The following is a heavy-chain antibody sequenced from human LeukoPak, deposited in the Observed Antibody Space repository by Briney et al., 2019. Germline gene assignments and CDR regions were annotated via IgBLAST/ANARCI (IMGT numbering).Heavy chain of an antibody. CDR3: ARRPLYYYDSSGYFGLYYYYYMDV. J-gene: IGHJ6*03. D-gene: IGHD3-22*01. CDR2: INHSGST. CDR1: GGSFSGYY. V-gene: IGHV4-34*01. Sequence: SETLSLTCAVYGGSFSGYYWSWIRQPPGKGLEWIGEINHSGSTNYNPSLKSRVTISVDTSKNQFSLKLSSVTAADTAVYYCARRPLYYYDSSGYFGLYYYYYMDVWGKGTTVTISS.